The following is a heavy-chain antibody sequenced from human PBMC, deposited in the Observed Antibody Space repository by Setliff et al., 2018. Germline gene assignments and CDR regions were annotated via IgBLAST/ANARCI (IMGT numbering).Heavy chain of an antibody. V-gene: IGHV1-69*06. CDR2: IIPLLETA. J-gene: IGHJ6*02. D-gene: IGHD3-10*01. Sequence: SVKVSCKASGDTFSTYALSWVRQAPGQGLEWMGGIIPLLETAKYAQKFQGRVTITADKSTSTGYMELTSLTSEDTAVYYCARDGQYYGSGFYSTRYYYSYGLDVWGQGTTVTVSS. CDR3: ARDGQYYGSGFYSTRYYYSYGLDV. CDR1: GDTFSTYA.